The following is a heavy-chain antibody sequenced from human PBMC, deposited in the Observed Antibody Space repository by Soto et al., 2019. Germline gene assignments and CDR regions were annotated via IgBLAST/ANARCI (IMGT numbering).Heavy chain of an antibody. D-gene: IGHD3-22*01. V-gene: IGHV3-7*01. CDR2: IKQDGSEK. CDR1: GFTFSSYL. CDR3: ARRQNYYDSSGYYYPQPFDY. J-gene: IGHJ4*02. Sequence: GGSLRRSCAASGFTFSSYLMSWVRQAPGKGLEWVANIKQDGSEKYYVDSVKGRFTISRDNAKNSLYLQMNSLRAEDTAVYYCARRQNYYDSSGYYYPQPFDYWGQGTLVTVSS.